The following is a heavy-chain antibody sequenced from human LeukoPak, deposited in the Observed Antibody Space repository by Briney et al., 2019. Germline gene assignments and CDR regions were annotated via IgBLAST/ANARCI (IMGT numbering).Heavy chain of an antibody. CDR3: TRTYYYDSSGYYPEFDY. Sequence: SGGSLRLSCTASGFTFGDYAMSWFRQAPGKGLEWVGFIRSKAYGGTTEYAASVKGRFTISRDDSKSIAYLQMNSLKTEDTAVYYCTRTYYYDSSGYYPEFDYWGQGTLVTVSS. J-gene: IGHJ4*02. CDR2: IRSKAYGGTT. D-gene: IGHD3-22*01. CDR1: GFTFGDYA. V-gene: IGHV3-49*03.